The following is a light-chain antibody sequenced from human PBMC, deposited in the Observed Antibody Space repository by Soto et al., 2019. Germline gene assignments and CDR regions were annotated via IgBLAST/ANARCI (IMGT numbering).Light chain of an antibody. V-gene: IGKV3-15*01. CDR2: GAS. CDR1: QSISSN. CDR3: QQYSNWPPLT. J-gene: IGKJ4*01. Sequence: EIVMTQSPATLSVSPGERATLSCRASQSISSNLAWYQQKPGQAPRLLIYGASTRATAIPARFSGSGSGTQFTLTISGPQSEDFAVYYCQQYSNWPPLTFGGGTKVDIK.